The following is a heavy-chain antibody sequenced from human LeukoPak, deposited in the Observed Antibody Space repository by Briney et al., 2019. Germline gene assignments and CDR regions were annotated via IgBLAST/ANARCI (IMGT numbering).Heavy chain of an antibody. CDR1: GFTFSSYA. CDR3: AREGYSSGYYYDPLGFDY. V-gene: IGHV3-23*01. CDR2: ISNSGGTT. D-gene: IGHD3-22*01. Sequence: RPGGSLRLSCAASGFTFSSYAMSWVRQAPGKGLEWVSTISNSGGTTYYADSVKGRFTISRDNPKNTLYLQMNSLRAEDTAVYYCAREGYSSGYYYDPLGFDYWGQGTLVTVSS. J-gene: IGHJ4*02.